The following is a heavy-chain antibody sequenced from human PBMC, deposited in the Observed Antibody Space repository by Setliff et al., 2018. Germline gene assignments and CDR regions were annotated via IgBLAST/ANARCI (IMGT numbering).Heavy chain of an antibody. CDR2: ISWDGTKT. V-gene: IGHV3-30*18. D-gene: IGHD3-22*01. Sequence: PGGFLRLSCVASGYTFSSYAIHWVRQAPGKGLEWVALISWDGTKTSYADSVRGRFTISRDGSKSTLYLDMSSLRSEDTAVYYCAKVLDTTGYYYFDFWGQGTLVTVSS. CDR1: GYTFSSYA. CDR3: AKVLDTTGYYYFDF. J-gene: IGHJ4*02.